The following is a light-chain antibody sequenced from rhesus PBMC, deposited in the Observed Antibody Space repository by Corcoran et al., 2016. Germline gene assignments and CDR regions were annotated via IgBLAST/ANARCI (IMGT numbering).Light chain of an antibody. CDR2: YAS. CDR1: QGINNH. J-gene: IGKJ4*01. V-gene: IGKV1-66*01. CDR3: QQYKNCPPT. Sequence: DIQMTQSPSSLSASVGDTVTITCRSSQGINNHLSWYQQVPGKAPQPLIYYASRLKAGVPSRFSGSGSGTDYTLTISSLQPEDIATYYCQQYKNCPPTFGGGTKVEIK.